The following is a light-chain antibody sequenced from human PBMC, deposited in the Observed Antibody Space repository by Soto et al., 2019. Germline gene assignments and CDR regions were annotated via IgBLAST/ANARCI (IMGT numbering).Light chain of an antibody. CDR2: EVN. V-gene: IGLV2-14*01. J-gene: IGLJ1*01. CDR1: SSDIGRYNY. Sequence: QSALTQPASVSGSPGQSITISCTGTSSDIGRYNYVSWFQQHPGKVPKLVIFEVNHRPSGVSDRFSGSKSGNTASLTITGLQAEDEADYYCTSCITANTRCVFGSGTKV. CDR3: TSCITANTRCV.